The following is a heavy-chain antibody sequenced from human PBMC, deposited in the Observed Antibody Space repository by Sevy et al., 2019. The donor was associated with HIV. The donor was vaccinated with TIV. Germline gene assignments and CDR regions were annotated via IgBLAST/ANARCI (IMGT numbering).Heavy chain of an antibody. CDR3: TRDYSSSWFPTPPRKVNVFDI. CDR1: GFTFVDYA. D-gene: IGHD6-13*01. Sequence: GGSLRLSCTAAGFTFVDYAMRWFRQAPGKGREWVGFIRSKAYDGTTEYAASVKGRFTISRDDSKSIAYLQMNHLKNEATAVSYCTRDYSSSWFPTPPRKVNVFDIWGQGTKVTVSS. J-gene: IGHJ3*02. V-gene: IGHV3-49*03. CDR2: IRSKAYDGTT.